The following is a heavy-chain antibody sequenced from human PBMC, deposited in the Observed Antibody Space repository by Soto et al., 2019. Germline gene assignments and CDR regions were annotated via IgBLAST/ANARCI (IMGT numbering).Heavy chain of an antibody. CDR3: ARGVFYYYGSSGYSPDY. D-gene: IGHD3-22*01. CDR1: GFTSSSYV. V-gene: IGHV3-30-3*01. J-gene: IGHJ4*02. CDR2: ISFDGSKK. Sequence: QVQLVESGGGVVQPGRSLRLSCEGSGFTSSSYVMHWVRQTPGKGLEWVALISFDGSKKNYADSVKGRFTISRDNSKNMMYLQMNSLRPEDTAVYYCARGVFYYYGSSGYSPDYWGQGTLVTVSS.